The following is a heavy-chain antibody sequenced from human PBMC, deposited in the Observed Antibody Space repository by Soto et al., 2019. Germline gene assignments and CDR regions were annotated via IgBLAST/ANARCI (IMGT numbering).Heavy chain of an antibody. V-gene: IGHV4-34*01. CDR3: ARGGGSNSYFDS. D-gene: IGHD5-12*01. Sequence: QVRLQQWGAGLLKPSETLSLTCAVFGGSFSASSWTWIRQPPGKGLEWIGQINHRGFTNYSPSLRSRVTISIDTSKNQFSLSLTSVTAADTAKYYCARGGGSNSYFDSWGQGTPVAVSS. CDR2: INHRGFT. CDR1: GGSFSASS. J-gene: IGHJ4*02.